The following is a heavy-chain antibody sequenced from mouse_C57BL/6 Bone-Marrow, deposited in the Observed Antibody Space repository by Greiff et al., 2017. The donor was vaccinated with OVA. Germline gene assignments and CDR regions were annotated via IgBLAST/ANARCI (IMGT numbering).Heavy chain of an antibody. J-gene: IGHJ4*01. Sequence: VKLMESGAELVRPGTSVKMSCKASGYTFTNYWIGWAKQRPGHGLEWIGDIYPGGGYTNYNEKFKGKATLTADKSSSTAYMQFSSLTSEDSAIYYCARDGRQGVYAMDYWGQGTSVTVSS. CDR3: ARDGRQGVYAMDY. CDR1: GYTFTNYW. V-gene: IGHV1-63*01. D-gene: IGHD2-3*01. CDR2: IYPGGGYT.